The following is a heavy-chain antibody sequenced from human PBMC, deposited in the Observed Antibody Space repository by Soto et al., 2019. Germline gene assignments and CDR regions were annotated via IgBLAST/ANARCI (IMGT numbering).Heavy chain of an antibody. CDR3: AGQEAVSYYYYGMDV. D-gene: IGHD1-20*01. V-gene: IGHV5-10-1*01. J-gene: IGHJ6*02. Sequence: PGESLKISCKGSGYSFTSYWISWVRQMPGKGLEWMGRIDPSDSYTNYSPSFQGHVTISADKSISTAYLQWSSLKASDTAMYYCAGQEAVSYYYYGMDVWGQGTTVTVSS. CDR2: IDPSDSYT. CDR1: GYSFTSYW.